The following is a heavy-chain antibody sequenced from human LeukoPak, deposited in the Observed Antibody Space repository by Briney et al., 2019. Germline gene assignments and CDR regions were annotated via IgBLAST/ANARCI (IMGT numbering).Heavy chain of an antibody. V-gene: IGHV1-18*04. CDR3: ARASAMVPLGYFDY. Sequence: ASVKVSCKASGYTFTSYGISWVRQAPGQGLEWMGWISAYNGNTNYAQKLQGRVTMTTDTSTSTAYMELRSLRSVDTAVYYCARASAMVPLGYFDYWGQGTLVTVPS. CDR1: GYTFTSYG. D-gene: IGHD5-18*01. J-gene: IGHJ4*02. CDR2: ISAYNGNT.